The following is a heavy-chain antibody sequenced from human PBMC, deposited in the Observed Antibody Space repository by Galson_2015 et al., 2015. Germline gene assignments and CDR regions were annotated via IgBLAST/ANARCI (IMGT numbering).Heavy chain of an antibody. J-gene: IGHJ3*02. CDR2: IYYSGST. CDR3: ARDRAFYYDSSGNTYDAFDI. D-gene: IGHD3-22*01. Sequence: TLSLTCPVSVGSISSGGYSWSWIRQHPGKGLEWIGYIYYSGSTYYNPSLKSRVTISVDTSKNQFSLKLSSVTAADTAVYYCARDRAFYYDSSGNTYDAFDIWGQGTMVTVSS. CDR1: VGSISSGGYS. V-gene: IGHV4-31*03.